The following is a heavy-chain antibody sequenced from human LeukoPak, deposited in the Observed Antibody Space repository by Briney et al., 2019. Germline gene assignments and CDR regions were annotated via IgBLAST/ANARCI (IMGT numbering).Heavy chain of an antibody. CDR1: GGSISSYY. CDR3: ASSGWELPLLPNY. J-gene: IGHJ4*02. V-gene: IGHV4-59*01. CDR2: IYYSGST. Sequence: PSETLSLTCTVSGGSISSYYLSWIRQPPGKGLEWIGYIYYSGSTNYNPSLKSRVTISVDTSKNQFSLKLSSVTAADTAVYYCASSGWELPLLPNYWGQGTLVTVSS. D-gene: IGHD1-26*01.